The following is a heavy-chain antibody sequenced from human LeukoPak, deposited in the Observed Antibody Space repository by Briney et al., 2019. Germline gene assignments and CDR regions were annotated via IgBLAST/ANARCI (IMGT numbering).Heavy chain of an antibody. CDR1: GFTFSSYW. D-gene: IGHD3-16*02. CDR3: ARGAGELSSTGDY. J-gene: IGHJ4*02. V-gene: IGHV3-74*01. CDR2: INSDVSST. Sequence: GGSLRLSCAASGFTFSSYWMHWVRQAPGKGLVWVSRINSDVSSTYYADSVKGRFTISRDNAENTLYLQMNSLRVEDTAVYYCARGAGELSSTGDYWGQGTLVTVSS.